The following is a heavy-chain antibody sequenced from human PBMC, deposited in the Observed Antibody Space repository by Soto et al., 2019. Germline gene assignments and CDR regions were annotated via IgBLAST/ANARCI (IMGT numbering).Heavy chain of an antibody. V-gene: IGHV4-39*01. CDR3: ARHLKYSSSDFDY. CDR1: GGSISSSSYY. CDR2: IYYSGST. J-gene: IGHJ4*02. Sequence: SETRSLTCTVSGGSISSSSYYWGWIRQPPGKGLEWIGSIYYSGSTYYNPSLKSRVTISVDTSKNQFSLKLSSVTAADTAVYYCARHLKYSSSDFDYWGQGTLVTVSS. D-gene: IGHD6-6*01.